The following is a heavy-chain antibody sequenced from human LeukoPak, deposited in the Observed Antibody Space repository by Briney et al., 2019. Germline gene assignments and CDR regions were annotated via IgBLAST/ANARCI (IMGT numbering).Heavy chain of an antibody. CDR3: AKARIAAAGTGAFDV. Sequence: GGSLRLSCAASGFTFSSYAMSWVRQAPGKGLEWVSAISGSGGSTYYADSVKGRFTISRDNSKNTLYLQMNSLRDEDTAVYFCAKARIAAAGTGAFDVWGQGTMVTVSS. V-gene: IGHV3-23*01. CDR1: GFTFSSYA. D-gene: IGHD6-13*01. CDR2: ISGSGGST. J-gene: IGHJ3*01.